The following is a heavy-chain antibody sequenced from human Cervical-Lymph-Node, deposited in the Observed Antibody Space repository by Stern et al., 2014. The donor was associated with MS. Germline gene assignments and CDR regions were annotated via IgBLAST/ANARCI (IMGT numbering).Heavy chain of an antibody. CDR3: ARGDDKTSYDY. J-gene: IGHJ4*02. V-gene: IGHV1-18*01. CDR1: GYTFTNTG. Sequence: QVQLMQSGAEVKKPGASVKVSCKASGYTFTNTGINWVRLAPGQGPEWMGWVSTYNGNTKYAQKLRGRVTMTTDTSTSTACMELRSLRSDDTAVYYCARGDDKTSYDYWGQGTLVTVSS. CDR2: VSTYNGNT. D-gene: IGHD1-1*01.